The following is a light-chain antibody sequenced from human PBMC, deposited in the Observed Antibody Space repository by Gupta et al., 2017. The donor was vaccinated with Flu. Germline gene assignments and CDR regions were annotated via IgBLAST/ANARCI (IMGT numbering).Light chain of an antibody. V-gene: IGLV3-10*01. CDR2: EDR. J-gene: IGLJ1*01. CDR3: FSTDSSGNHRGV. CDR1: ALPKKY. Sequence: GDALPKKYAYWYQQKSGRAPVLVIYEDRKRPSGIPERFSGSSSGTMATLTISGAQVEDEADYYCFSTDSSGNHRGVFGTGTKVTVL.